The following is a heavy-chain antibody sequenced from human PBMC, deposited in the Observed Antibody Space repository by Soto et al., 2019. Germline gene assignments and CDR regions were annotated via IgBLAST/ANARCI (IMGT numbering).Heavy chain of an antibody. CDR3: ARQASDWNDRFEY. V-gene: IGHV3-30*03. Sequence: QVQLVESGGGVVQPGRSLRLSCAASGFSFSSYGMHWVRQAPGKGLEWVSMTSYDGTDEYYADYVKGRFTISSDDSKNAVYLQMNSLRPEETAVYYCARQASDWNDRFEYWGQGRLVTVSS. D-gene: IGHD1-1*01. CDR1: GFSFSSYG. CDR2: TSYDGTDE. J-gene: IGHJ4*02.